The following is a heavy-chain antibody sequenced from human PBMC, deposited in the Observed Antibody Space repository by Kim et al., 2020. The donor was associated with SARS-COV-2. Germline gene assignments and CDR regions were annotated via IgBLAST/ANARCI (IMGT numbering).Heavy chain of an antibody. CDR2: IGTAGDT. CDR1: GFTFSSYD. V-gene: IGHV3-13*01. CDR3: ARGDPGYCTNGVCLGYYGMDV. J-gene: IGHJ6*02. Sequence: GGSLRLSCAASGFTFSSYDMHWVRQATGKGLEWVSAIGTAGDTYYPGSVKGRFTISRENAKNSLYLQMNSLRAGDTAVYYCARGDPGYCTNGVCLGYYGMDVWGQGTTVTVSS. D-gene: IGHD2-8*01.